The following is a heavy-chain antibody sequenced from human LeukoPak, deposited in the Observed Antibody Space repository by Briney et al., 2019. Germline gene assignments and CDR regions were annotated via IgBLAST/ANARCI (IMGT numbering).Heavy chain of an antibody. CDR2: IIPTFGTA. Sequence: SVKVSCKASGGTFSSYAISWVRQAPGQGLEWMGGIIPTFGTANYAQKFQGRVTITADESTSTAYMELSSLRSEDTAVYYCARFPSEYCSSTSCYGDAFDIWGQGTMVTVSS. CDR1: GGTFSSYA. CDR3: ARFPSEYCSSTSCYGDAFDI. V-gene: IGHV1-69*13. J-gene: IGHJ3*02. D-gene: IGHD2-2*01.